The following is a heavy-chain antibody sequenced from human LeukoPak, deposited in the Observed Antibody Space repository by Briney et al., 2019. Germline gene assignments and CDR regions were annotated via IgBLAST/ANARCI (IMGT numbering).Heavy chain of an antibody. CDR3: ARDCRTVTLKKGDAFDI. Sequence: SVKVSCKASGYTFASYGISWVRQAPGQGLEWMGWISAFNGNTNYAQKVQGRVSMTTDTSTNTAYMELTSLRSDDTAVYYCARDCRTVTLKKGDAFDIWGQGTMVTVSS. CDR1: GYTFASYG. V-gene: IGHV1-18*01. D-gene: IGHD4-17*01. J-gene: IGHJ3*02. CDR2: ISAFNGNT.